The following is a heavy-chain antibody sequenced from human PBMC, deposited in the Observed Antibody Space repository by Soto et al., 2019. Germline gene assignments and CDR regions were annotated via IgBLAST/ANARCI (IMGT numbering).Heavy chain of an antibody. V-gene: IGHV5-51*01. CDR3: VRPDSTGYYTH. D-gene: IGHD3-22*01. CDR2: INPADSDT. J-gene: IGHJ4*02. CDR1: GYSFTNYW. Sequence: GESLKISCKASGYSFTNYWIGWVRQMPGKGLEWMGIINPADSDTRYSPSFQGQVTVSVDKSISTAYLQRGSLKASDTAMYYCVRPDSTGYYTHWGQGTSVTVSS.